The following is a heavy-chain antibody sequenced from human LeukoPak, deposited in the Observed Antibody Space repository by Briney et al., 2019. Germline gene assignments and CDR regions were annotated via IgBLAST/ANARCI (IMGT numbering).Heavy chain of an antibody. CDR1: GGSFSGYY. CDR3: ARDGLRYFDWLLSSYLDY. V-gene: IGHV4-34*01. Sequence: PSETLSLTCAVHGGSFSGYYWSWIRQPPGKGLEWIGEINHSGSTTYNPPLKSRVTISVDTSKNQSSLKLSSVTAADTAVYYCARDGLRYFDWLLSSYLDYWGQGTLVTVSS. J-gene: IGHJ4*02. D-gene: IGHD3-9*01. CDR2: INHSGST.